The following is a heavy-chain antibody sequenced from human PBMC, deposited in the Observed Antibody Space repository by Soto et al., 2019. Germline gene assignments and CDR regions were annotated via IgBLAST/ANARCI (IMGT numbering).Heavy chain of an antibody. Sequence: SETLSLTCTVSGGSISSYYWSWIRQPPGKGLEWIGYIYYSGSTNYNPSLKSRVTISVDTSKNQFSLKLSSVTAAVTAVYYCARQEETYYDFWSRYYTHGKRDSYYYYMDVCGKGATATVSS. CDR3: ARQEETYYDFWSRYYTHGKRDSYYYYMDV. J-gene: IGHJ6*03. D-gene: IGHD3-3*01. V-gene: IGHV4-59*08. CDR1: GGSISSYY. CDR2: IYYSGST.